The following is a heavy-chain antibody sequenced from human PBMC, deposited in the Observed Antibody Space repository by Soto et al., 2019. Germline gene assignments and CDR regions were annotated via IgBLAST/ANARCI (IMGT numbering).Heavy chain of an antibody. D-gene: IGHD4-17*01. CDR1: GGSISSGDYY. CDR2: IYYSGST. V-gene: IGHV4-39*01. Sequence: PAETLSLTCTVSGGSISSGDYYWSWIRQPPGKGLEWIGYIYYSGSTYYNPSLKSRVTISVDTSKNQFSLKLSSVTAADTAVYYCARHWGGDYDNYFDYWGQGTPVTVSS. J-gene: IGHJ4*02. CDR3: ARHWGGDYDNYFDY.